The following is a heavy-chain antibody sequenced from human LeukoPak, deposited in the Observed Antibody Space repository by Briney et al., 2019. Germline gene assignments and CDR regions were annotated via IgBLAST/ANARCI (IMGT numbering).Heavy chain of an antibody. CDR2: FDPEDGET. CDR1: GYTLTELS. V-gene: IGHV1-24*01. J-gene: IGHJ5*02. Sequence: GASVKVSCKVSGYTLTELSMHWVRQAPGKGLEWMGGFDPEDGETIYAQKFQGRVTTTEDTSTDTAYMELSSLRSEDTAVYYCATSSVATWFDPWGQGTLVTVSS. D-gene: IGHD2-15*01. CDR3: ATSSVATWFDP.